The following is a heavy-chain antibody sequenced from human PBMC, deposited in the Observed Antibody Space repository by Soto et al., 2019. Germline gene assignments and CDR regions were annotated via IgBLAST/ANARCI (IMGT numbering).Heavy chain of an antibody. CDR1: GYSFTSYW. CDR2: IDPSDSYT. CDR3: ARPGPIAAAGSRYYYYGMGV. Sequence: AGESLKISCKGSGYSFTSYWISWVRQMPGKGLEWMGRIDPSDSYTNYSPSFQGHVTISADKSISTAYLQWSSLKASDTAMYYCARPGPIAAAGSRYYYYGMGVWGQGTTVTVSS. D-gene: IGHD6-13*01. J-gene: IGHJ6*02. V-gene: IGHV5-10-1*01.